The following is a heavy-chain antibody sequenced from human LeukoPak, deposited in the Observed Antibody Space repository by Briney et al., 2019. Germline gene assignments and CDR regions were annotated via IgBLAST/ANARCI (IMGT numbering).Heavy chain of an antibody. V-gene: IGHV4-34*01. D-gene: IGHD3-3*01. CDR3: ARRIFGVVIPP. CDR2: INHSGST. CDR1: GGSFSGYY. Sequence: SETLSLTCAVYGGSFSGYYWSWIRQPPGKGLEWIGEINHSGSTNYNPSLKSRVTISVDTSKNQFSLKLSSVTAADTAVYYCARRIFGVVIPPWGQGTLVTVSS. J-gene: IGHJ4*02.